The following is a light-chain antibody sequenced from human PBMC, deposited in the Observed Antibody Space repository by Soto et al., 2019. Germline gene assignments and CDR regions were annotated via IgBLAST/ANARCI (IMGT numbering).Light chain of an antibody. J-gene: IGKJ1*01. CDR2: DAS. V-gene: IGKV1-5*01. CDR1: QSISTW. CDR3: QQYSSYSRT. Sequence: DIQMTQSPSTLSASVGARVTLTCRASQSISTWLAWYQQKPGTAPKLLSYDASSLESGVPSRFRGSGSGTEFTLTISSLKPDDYETYYCQQYSSYSRTFGQGTKVDIK.